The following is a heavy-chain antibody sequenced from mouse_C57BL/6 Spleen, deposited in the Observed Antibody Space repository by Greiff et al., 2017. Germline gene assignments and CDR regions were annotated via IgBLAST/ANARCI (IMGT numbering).Heavy chain of an antibody. Sequence: VQLQQSGPELVKPGASVKIPCKASGYTFTDYNMDWVKQSHGKSLEWIGDINPNNGGTIYNQKFKGKDTLTVDKSSSTAYMELRSLTSEDTAVYYCARGGYHEGSYAMDYWGQGTSVTVSS. J-gene: IGHJ4*01. D-gene: IGHD2-2*01. V-gene: IGHV1-18*01. CDR2: INPNNGGT. CDR3: ARGGYHEGSYAMDY. CDR1: GYTFTDYN.